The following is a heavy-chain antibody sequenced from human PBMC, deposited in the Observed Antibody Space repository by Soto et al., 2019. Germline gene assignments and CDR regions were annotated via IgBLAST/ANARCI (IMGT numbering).Heavy chain of an antibody. D-gene: IGHD6-13*01. V-gene: IGHV3-30*18. CDR3: AKVIAAAGTIYYGMDV. J-gene: IGHJ6*02. CDR2: ISYDGSNK. CDR1: GFTFSSYG. Sequence: GGSLRLSCAASGFTFSSYGMHWVRQAPGKGLEWVAVISYDGSNKYYSDSVKGRFTISRDNSKNKLYLQMNSLRAEDTAAYYCAKVIAAAGTIYYGMDVWGQGTTVTVSS.